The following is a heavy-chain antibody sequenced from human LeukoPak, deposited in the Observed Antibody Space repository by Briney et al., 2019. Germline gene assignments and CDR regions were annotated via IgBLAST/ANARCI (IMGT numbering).Heavy chain of an antibody. D-gene: IGHD3-22*01. CDR1: GYTFTSYG. CDR2: INPSGGST. V-gene: IGHV1-46*01. J-gene: IGHJ4*02. CDR3: ARTPCSGYCPDLWY. Sequence: ASVKVSCKASGYTFTSYGISWARQAPGQGLEWMGIINPSGGSTSYAQKFQGRVTMTRDMSTSTVYMELSSLRSEDTAVYYCARTPCSGYCPDLWYWGQGTLVTVSS.